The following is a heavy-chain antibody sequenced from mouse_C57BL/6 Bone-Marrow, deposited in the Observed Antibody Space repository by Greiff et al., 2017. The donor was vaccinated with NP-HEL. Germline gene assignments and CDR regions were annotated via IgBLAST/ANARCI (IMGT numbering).Heavy chain of an antibody. CDR3: TRYYGSRDWYFDV. V-gene: IGHV6-6*01. CDR2: IRNKANNHAT. CDR1: GFTFSDAW. Sequence: DVMLVESGGGLVQPGGSMKLSCAASGFTFSDAWMDWVRQSPEKGLEWVAEIRNKANNHATYYAESVKGRFTISSDDSKSSVYLQMNSLRAEDTGIYYCTRYYGSRDWYFDVWGTGTTVTVSS. D-gene: IGHD1-1*01. J-gene: IGHJ1*03.